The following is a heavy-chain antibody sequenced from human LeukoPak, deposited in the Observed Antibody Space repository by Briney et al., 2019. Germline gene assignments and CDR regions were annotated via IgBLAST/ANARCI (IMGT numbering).Heavy chain of an antibody. D-gene: IGHD2-8*01. Sequence: GGSLTLSCAGSGFTFISYAMSWVRQAPGQGLEWVSVISDSGDYTSYADSVRGRFTISRDNSRNTLYLQMISLRPEDTAVYYCAKDTSIGKYCTNGVCSPFDDWGQGTLVTVSS. CDR1: GFTFISYA. CDR2: ISDSGDYT. J-gene: IGHJ4*02. V-gene: IGHV3-23*01. CDR3: AKDTSIGKYCTNGVCSPFDD.